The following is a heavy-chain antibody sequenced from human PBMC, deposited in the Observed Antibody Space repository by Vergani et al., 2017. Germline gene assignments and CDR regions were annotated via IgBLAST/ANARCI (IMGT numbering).Heavy chain of an antibody. CDR1: GFTFISYA. Sequence: QVQMVESGGGVVQPGRSLRLSCAASGFTFISYAMHWVRQAPGKGLEWVAVISYDGSNKYYADSVKGRFTISRDNSKNTLYLQMNSLRAEDTAVYYCAKVGDAGYSSSWVDYWGQGTLVTVSS. D-gene: IGHD6-13*01. V-gene: IGHV3-30-3*01. CDR2: ISYDGSNK. J-gene: IGHJ4*02. CDR3: AKVGDAGYSSSWVDY.